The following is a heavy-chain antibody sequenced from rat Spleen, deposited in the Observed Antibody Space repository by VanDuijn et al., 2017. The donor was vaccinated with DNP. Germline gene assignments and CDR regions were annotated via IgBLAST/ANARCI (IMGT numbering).Heavy chain of an antibody. D-gene: IGHD1-1*01. CDR2: ISYDGGS. Sequence: EVQLVESGGGLVQPGRSLKLSCAASGFTFSDYYMAWVRQAPTKGLEWVAYISYDGGSYHGDSVKGRFTISRDNARSILYLQMDSLGSEDTATYYCTRRDSSLLLHGFFDYWGQGVMVTVSS. CDR1: GFTFSDYY. V-gene: IGHV5-20*01. J-gene: IGHJ2*01. CDR3: TRRDSSLLLHGFFDY.